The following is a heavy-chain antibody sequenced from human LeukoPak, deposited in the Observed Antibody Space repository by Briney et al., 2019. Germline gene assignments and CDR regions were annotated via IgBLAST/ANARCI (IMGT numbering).Heavy chain of an antibody. J-gene: IGHJ3*02. Sequence: GVSLRLSCAASGFTFSSYGMHWVRQAPGKGLEWVAVISYDGSNKYYADSVKGRFTISRDNSKNMLYLQMNSLRAEDTAVYYCAKGPDSSGYYPDAFDIWGQGTMVTVSS. D-gene: IGHD3-22*01. CDR1: GFTFSSYG. CDR2: ISYDGSNK. CDR3: AKGPDSSGYYPDAFDI. V-gene: IGHV3-30*18.